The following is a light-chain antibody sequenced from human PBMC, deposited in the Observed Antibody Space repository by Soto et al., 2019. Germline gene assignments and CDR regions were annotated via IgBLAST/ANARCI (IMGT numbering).Light chain of an antibody. CDR3: QQRSHWPPLT. V-gene: IGKV3-11*01. J-gene: IGKJ4*01. CDR2: DSS. Sequence: ELVLTQSPATLSLSPGQTATLSCRATQTVSTSVAWYQQKPGHAPRLLMYDSSTRATGIPDRFSASGAGTDFTLTITSLEPEDFGVYDCQQRSHWPPLTFGGGTKVDIK. CDR1: QTVSTS.